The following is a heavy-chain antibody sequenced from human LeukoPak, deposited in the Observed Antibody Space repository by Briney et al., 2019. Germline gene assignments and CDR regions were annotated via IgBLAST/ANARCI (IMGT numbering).Heavy chain of an antibody. CDR2: ISSSGSTI. J-gene: IGHJ4*02. CDR3: ARPITMVRGVIKY. D-gene: IGHD3-10*01. V-gene: IGHV3-48*04. CDR1: GFTFSSYS. Sequence: GGSLRLSCAASGFTFSSYSMNWVRQAPGKGLEWVSYISSSGSTIYYADSVKGRFTISRDNAKNSLYLQMNSLRAEDTAVYYCARPITMVRGVIKYWGQGTLVTVSS.